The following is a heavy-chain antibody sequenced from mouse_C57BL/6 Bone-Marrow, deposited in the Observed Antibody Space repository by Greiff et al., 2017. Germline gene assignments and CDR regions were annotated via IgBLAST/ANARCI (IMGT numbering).Heavy chain of an antibody. J-gene: IGHJ3*01. Sequence: EVKLMESGGGLVQSGRSLRLSCATSGFTFSDFYMDWVRQAPGKGLAWIAASRHKANDSTSEYSFTVKGRFIVSRDTSQSILYPRMKALRAEATAIYYCARALYGGPFAYWGQGTLVTVSA. V-gene: IGHV7-1*01. CDR3: ARALYGGPFAY. D-gene: IGHD1-1*02. CDR1: GFTFSDFY. CDR2: SRHKANDSTS.